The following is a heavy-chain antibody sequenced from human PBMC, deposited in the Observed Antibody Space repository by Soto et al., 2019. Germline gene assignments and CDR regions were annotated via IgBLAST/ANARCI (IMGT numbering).Heavy chain of an antibody. CDR2: MNPNSGNT. CDR1: GYTFTSYD. Sequence: GASVKVSCKASGYTFTSYDINWVRQATGQGLEWMGWMNPNSGNTGYAQKFQGRVTMTRNTSISTAYMELSSLRSEDTAVYYCARGRRVRGVIASFYYYYMDVWGKGTTVTVSS. D-gene: IGHD3-10*01. CDR3: ARGRRVRGVIASFYYYYMDV. V-gene: IGHV1-8*01. J-gene: IGHJ6*03.